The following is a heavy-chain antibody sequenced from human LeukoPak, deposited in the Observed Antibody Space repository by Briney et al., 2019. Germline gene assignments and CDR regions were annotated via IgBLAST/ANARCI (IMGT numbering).Heavy chain of an antibody. D-gene: IGHD1-26*01. CDR2: ISSSGDSI. V-gene: IGHV3-48*03. CDR3: ARVSISGNASDI. CDR1: GFTFSSYE. J-gene: IGHJ3*02. Sequence: GGSLRLSCAASGFTFSSYEMIWVRQAPGKGLEWVSYISSSGDSIYYADSVKGRFTISRDNAKNSLYLQMNSLRAEDTAVYYCARVSISGNASDIWGQGTKVTVSS.